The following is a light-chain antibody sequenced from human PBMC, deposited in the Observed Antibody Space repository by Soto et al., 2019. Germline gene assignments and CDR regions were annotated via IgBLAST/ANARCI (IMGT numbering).Light chain of an antibody. J-gene: IGKJ1*01. CDR3: QQSYTNPRT. Sequence: DIQMTQSPSSLSASVGDRVTITCRASQTISNYLNWYQQKPGKAPKLLMYGASNLQSGVRTRFSGSGSATAFTLTINSLQPEDFATYYCQQSYTNPRTFGRGTKVEMK. CDR1: QTISNY. V-gene: IGKV1-39*01. CDR2: GAS.